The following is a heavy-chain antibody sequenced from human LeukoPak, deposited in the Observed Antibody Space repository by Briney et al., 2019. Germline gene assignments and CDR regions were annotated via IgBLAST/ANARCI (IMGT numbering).Heavy chain of an antibody. CDR3: AREGDYGDSDY. Sequence: SGGSLRLSCAASGFTFSNYEMNCVRQAPGKGLEWVSYITSSGSIMYYPDSVKGRFTISRDSAKNSLYLQMNSLRAEDTAVYYCAREGDYGDSDYWGQGTLVTVSS. J-gene: IGHJ4*02. V-gene: IGHV3-48*03. D-gene: IGHD4-17*01. CDR1: GFTFSNYE. CDR2: ITSSGSIM.